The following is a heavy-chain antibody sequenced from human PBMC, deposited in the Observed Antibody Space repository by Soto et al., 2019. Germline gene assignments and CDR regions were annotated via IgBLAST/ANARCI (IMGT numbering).Heavy chain of an antibody. D-gene: IGHD3-10*01. Sequence: ASVKVSCKASGYTFTSYAMHWVRQAPGQRLEWMGWINAGNGNTKYSQKFQGRVTITRDTSASTAYMELSSLRSEDTAAYYCARGIGFRGVTGNRDSYYGMDVWGQGTTVTVSS. V-gene: IGHV1-3*01. J-gene: IGHJ6*02. CDR2: INAGNGNT. CDR1: GYTFTSYA. CDR3: ARGIGFRGVTGNRDSYYGMDV.